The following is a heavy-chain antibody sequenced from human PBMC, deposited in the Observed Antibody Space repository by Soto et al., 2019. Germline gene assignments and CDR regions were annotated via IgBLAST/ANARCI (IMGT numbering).Heavy chain of an antibody. CDR1: GGSISSGDYY. CDR2: IYDSGST. Sequence: SETLSLTCTVSGGSISSGDYYWSWIRQPPGKGLEWIGYIYDSGSTYYNPSLKSRVTISVDTSKKQFSLKLSSVTAADTAVYYCARARLGDTAMVPSIYYFGMDVWGQGTTVTVSS. D-gene: IGHD5-18*01. CDR3: ARARLGDTAMVPSIYYFGMDV. J-gene: IGHJ6*02. V-gene: IGHV4-30-4*01.